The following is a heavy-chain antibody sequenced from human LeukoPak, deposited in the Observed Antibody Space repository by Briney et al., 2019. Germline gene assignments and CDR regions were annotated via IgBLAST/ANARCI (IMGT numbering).Heavy chain of an antibody. CDR3: SRRCVSPSCYLY. CDR2: INHSGST. J-gene: IGHJ4*02. D-gene: IGHD2-2*01. V-gene: IGHV4-34*01. Sequence: TSETLSLTCAVYGGSFSGYYWSWIRQPPGKGLEWIGEINHSGSTNYNPSLKSRVTISVDTSKNQFSLKLSSVTAADTAVYYCSRRCVSPSCYLYWGQGTLVTVSS. CDR1: GGSFSGYY.